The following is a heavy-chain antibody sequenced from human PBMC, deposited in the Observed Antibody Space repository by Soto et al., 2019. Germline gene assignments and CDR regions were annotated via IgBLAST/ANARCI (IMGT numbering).Heavy chain of an antibody. CDR3: VRDLQNWTPGGGAAY. V-gene: IGHV3-74*01. D-gene: IGHD1-1*01. J-gene: IGHJ4*02. CDR1: DFTFSSYW. CDR2: ISPDGSGT. Sequence: EVQLVESGGGLVQPGGSLRLSCAASDFTFSSYWMHWVRQAPGKGLVWVSRISPDGSGTTYADSVKGRFTMSRDNAKYTLSLQMNSLRVDDTAVYYCVRDLQNWTPGGGAAYWGQGTLVTVSS.